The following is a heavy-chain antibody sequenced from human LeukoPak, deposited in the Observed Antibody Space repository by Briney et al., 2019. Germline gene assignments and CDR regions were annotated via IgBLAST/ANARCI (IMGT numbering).Heavy chain of an antibody. CDR3: ARARDTYYCDSSGYYFDY. V-gene: IGHV1-69*13. CDR2: IIPIFGTA. J-gene: IGHJ4*02. CDR1: GGTFSSYA. D-gene: IGHD3-22*01. Sequence: SVKVSCKASGGTFSSYAISWVRQAPGQGLEWMGGIIPIFGTANYAQKFQGRVTITADESTSTAYMELSSLRSEDTAVYYCARARDTYYCDSSGYYFDYWGQGTLVTVSS.